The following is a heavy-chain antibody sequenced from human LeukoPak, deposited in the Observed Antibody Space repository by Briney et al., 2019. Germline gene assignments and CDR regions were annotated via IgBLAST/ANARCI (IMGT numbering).Heavy chain of an antibody. CDR3: ARHPTYYYDSSGLADAFDI. Sequence: PSETLSLTCAVYGGSFSGYYWSWIRQPPGKGLEWIGEINHSGSTNYNPSLKSRVTISVDTSKNQFSLKLSSVTAADTAVYYCARHPTYYYDSSGLADAFDIWGKGTMVTVSS. CDR2: INHSGST. CDR1: GGSFSGYY. V-gene: IGHV4-34*01. D-gene: IGHD3-22*01. J-gene: IGHJ3*02.